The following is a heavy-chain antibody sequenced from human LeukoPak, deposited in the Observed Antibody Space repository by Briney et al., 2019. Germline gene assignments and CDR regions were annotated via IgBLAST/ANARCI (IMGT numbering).Heavy chain of an antibody. CDR1: GGSFSGYY. J-gene: IGHJ4*02. D-gene: IGHD2-21*01. CDR3: ARGPYCGGDCYSHFDY. Sequence: SETLCLTCAVYGGSFSGYYWSWIRQPPGKGLEWIGEINHSGSTNYNPSLKSRVTISVDTSKNQFSLKLSSVTAADTAVYYCARGPYCGGDCYSHFDYWGQGTLVTVSS. V-gene: IGHV4-34*01. CDR2: INHSGST.